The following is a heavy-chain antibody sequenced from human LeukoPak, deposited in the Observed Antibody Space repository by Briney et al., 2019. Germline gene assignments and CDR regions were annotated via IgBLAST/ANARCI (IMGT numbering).Heavy chain of an antibody. Sequence: PSQTLSLTCSVSGGSISSGSYYWSWIRQPAGKGLEWIGRIFLSGSTNYNPSLKSRVTMSIATSKNQFSLSLRSVTAADTAVYYCARDVYYYGSGSYTPYYFDYWGQGTLVTVSS. V-gene: IGHV4-61*02. CDR1: GGSISSGSYY. D-gene: IGHD3-10*01. J-gene: IGHJ4*02. CDR2: IFLSGST. CDR3: ARDVYYYGSGSYTPYYFDY.